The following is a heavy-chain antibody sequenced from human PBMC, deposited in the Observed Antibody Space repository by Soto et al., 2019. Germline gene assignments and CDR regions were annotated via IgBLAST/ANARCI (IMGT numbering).Heavy chain of an antibody. V-gene: IGHV3-15*01. Sequence: EVQLVESGGGLVKPGGSLRLSCAAFGFSFTSAWMDWVRQAPGKGLEWVGRIKSKADGGTADFAAPVKGRFTISRDDSRNIFFPQLSSLETEDTAIYYCTTEMRHTTTWYRAFNVWGQGAMITVSS. CDR2: IKSKADGGTA. CDR1: GFSFTSAW. CDR3: TTEMRHTTTWYRAFNV. D-gene: IGHD4-4*01. J-gene: IGHJ3*01.